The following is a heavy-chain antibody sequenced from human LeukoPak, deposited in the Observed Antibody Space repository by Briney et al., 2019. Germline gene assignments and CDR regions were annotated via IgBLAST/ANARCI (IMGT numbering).Heavy chain of an antibody. CDR3: ARRDYGDLPDDY. J-gene: IGHJ4*02. CDR2: IYTSGST. D-gene: IGHD4-17*01. V-gene: IGHV4-61*02. CDR1: GGSISSGSYY. Sequence: SETLSLTCTVSGGSISSGSYYWSWIRQPAGKGLEWIGRIYTSGSTNYNPSLKSRVTISVDTSKNQFSLKLSYVTAADTAVYYCARRDYGDLPDDYWGQGTLVTVSS.